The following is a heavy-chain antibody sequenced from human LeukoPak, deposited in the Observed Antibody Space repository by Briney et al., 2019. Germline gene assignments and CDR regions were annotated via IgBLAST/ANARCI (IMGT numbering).Heavy chain of an antibody. D-gene: IGHD2-2*01. Sequence: GGSLRLSCAASGFTFSSCAMSWVRQAPGKGLEWVSAISGSGGSTYYADSVKGRFTISRDNSKNTLYLQMNSLRAEDTAVYYCAKDLDCSSTSCSTGGMDVWGKGTTVTVSS. V-gene: IGHV3-23*01. J-gene: IGHJ6*04. CDR3: AKDLDCSSTSCSTGGMDV. CDR2: ISGSGGST. CDR1: GFTFSSCA.